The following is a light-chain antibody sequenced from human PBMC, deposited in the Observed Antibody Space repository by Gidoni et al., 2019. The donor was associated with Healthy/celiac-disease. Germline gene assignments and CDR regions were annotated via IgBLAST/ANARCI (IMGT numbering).Light chain of an antibody. V-gene: IGLV2-23*02. CDR3: CSYAGSSTSWV. Sequence: QSALTQPDSVSGSPGQSITISCTGPSSDVGSYNLVSWYQQHPGKAPKLMIYEVSKRPSGVSNRFSGSKSGNTASLTISGLQAEDEADYYCCSYAGSSTSWVFGGGTKLTVL. J-gene: IGLJ3*02. CDR2: EVS. CDR1: SSDVGSYNL.